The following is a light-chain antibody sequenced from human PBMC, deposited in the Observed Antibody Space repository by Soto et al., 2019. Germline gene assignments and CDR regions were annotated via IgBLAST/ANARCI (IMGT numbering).Light chain of an antibody. Sequence: QSALTQPASVSGSPGQSITISCTGTSSDVGAYIFVSWYQQYPGKAPKLMIYDITNRLSGVSNRFSGSKAGNTASLTISGLQAEDEADYYCVSFTTSKSYVFGTGTKLTVL. CDR2: DIT. CDR1: SSDVGAYIF. CDR3: VSFTTSKSYV. J-gene: IGLJ1*01. V-gene: IGLV2-14*01.